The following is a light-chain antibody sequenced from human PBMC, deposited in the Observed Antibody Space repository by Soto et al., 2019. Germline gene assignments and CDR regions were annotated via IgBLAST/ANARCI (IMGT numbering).Light chain of an antibody. V-gene: IGLV4-60*02. CDR1: SGHSTYI. CDR2: LDRSGSY. J-gene: IGLJ3*02. CDR3: ETWYSNTHKV. Sequence: QSVLTQSSSASASLGSSVKLTCILSSGHSTYIIAWHQQEPGKAPRFLMTLDRSGSYNRGSGVPDRFSGSSSGADRYLTISNLQFEDEGDYYCETWYSNTHKVFGGGTKVTVL.